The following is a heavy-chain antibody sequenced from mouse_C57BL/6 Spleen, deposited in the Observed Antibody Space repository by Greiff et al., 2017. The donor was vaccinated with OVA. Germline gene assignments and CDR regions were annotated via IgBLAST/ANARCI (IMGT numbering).Heavy chain of an antibody. CDR1: GYAFSSYW. CDR2: IYPGDGDT. Sequence: QVQLQQSGAELVKPGASVKISCKASGYAFSSYWMNWVKQRPGKGLEWIGQIYPGDGDTNYNGKFKGKATLTADKSSSTAYMQLSSLTSEASAVYFCASRGTAVVFDYWGQGTTLTVSS. D-gene: IGHD1-1*01. J-gene: IGHJ2*01. V-gene: IGHV1-80*01. CDR3: ASRGTAVVFDY.